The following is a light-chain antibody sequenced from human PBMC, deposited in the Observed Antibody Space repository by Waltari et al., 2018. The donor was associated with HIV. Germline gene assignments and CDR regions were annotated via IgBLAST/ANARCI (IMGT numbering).Light chain of an antibody. V-gene: IGKV4-1*01. CDR2: WAS. CDR1: QSVLYSSNNKNY. Sequence: DIVMTQSPDSLAVSLGERATINCKSSQSVLYSSNNKNYLAWYQQKQGQSPKLLISWASTRGIGVPDRFSGSGSGTDVTLTISSLQAEDVAVYYCQQYYSTPLTFGGGTKVEIK. J-gene: IGKJ4*01. CDR3: QQYYSTPLT.